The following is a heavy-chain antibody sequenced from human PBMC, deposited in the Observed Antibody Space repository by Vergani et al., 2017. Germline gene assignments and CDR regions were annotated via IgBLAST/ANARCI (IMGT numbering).Heavy chain of an antibody. Sequence: QVQLVQSGAEVKKPGASVKVSCKASGYTFTSYYMHWVRQAPGQGLEWMGIINPSGGSTSYAQKFQGRVTMTRDTSTSTVYMELSSLRSEDTAVYYCARVKEVPLRFLEWPRGYMDVWGKGTTVTVSS. V-gene: IGHV1-46*01. J-gene: IGHJ6*03. CDR3: ARVKEVPLRFLEWPRGYMDV. CDR2: INPSGGST. CDR1: GYTFTSYY. D-gene: IGHD3-3*01.